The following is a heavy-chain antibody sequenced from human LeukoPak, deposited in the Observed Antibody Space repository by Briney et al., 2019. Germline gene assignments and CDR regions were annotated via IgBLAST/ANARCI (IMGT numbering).Heavy chain of an antibody. CDR2: ISSSGSTI. CDR1: GFIFSSYE. CDR3: ARAGRAAGGSGY. D-gene: IGHD6-13*01. Sequence: GGSLRLSCVASGFIFSSYEMNWVRQAPGKGLEWVSYISSSGSTIYYPDSVKGRFTISRDNAKNSLYLQMNSLRAEDTAVYYCARAGRAAGGSGYWGQGTLVTVSS. J-gene: IGHJ4*02. V-gene: IGHV3-48*03.